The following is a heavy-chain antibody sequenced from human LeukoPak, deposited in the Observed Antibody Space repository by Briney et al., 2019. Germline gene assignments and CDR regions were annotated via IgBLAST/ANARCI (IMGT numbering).Heavy chain of an antibody. V-gene: IGHV4-59*08. J-gene: IGHJ4*02. D-gene: IGHD3-9*01. Sequence: PSETLSLTCTVSGGSINSYYWSWIRQPPGKGLEWIGYTYYSGSTNYNPSLKSRVTISVDTSKNQLSLKLSSVTAAGTAVYYCARIRYFDWSLDYWGQGTLVTVSS. CDR2: TYYSGST. CDR1: GGSINSYY. CDR3: ARIRYFDWSLDY.